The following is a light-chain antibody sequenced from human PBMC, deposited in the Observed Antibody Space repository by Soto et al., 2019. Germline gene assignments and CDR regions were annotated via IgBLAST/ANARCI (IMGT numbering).Light chain of an antibody. CDR1: ERINNY. CDR2: GAS. CDR3: QQTYIIPRT. J-gene: IGKJ1*01. V-gene: IGKV1-39*01. Sequence: DIQMTQSPSSLSASVGDRVTITCRASERINNYLNWYQQKPGRAPLLLIYGASTLQSGVPSRFSGRGSGTDFSLTISSLQHEDFASYFCQQTYIIPRTFGQGTKVDIK.